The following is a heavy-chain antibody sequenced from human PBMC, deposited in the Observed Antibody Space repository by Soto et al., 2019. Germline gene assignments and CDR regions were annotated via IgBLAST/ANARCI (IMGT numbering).Heavy chain of an antibody. Sequence: VGSLRLSCAASGFTFSNYAMSWVRQAPGKGLKWVSAISGSGGSTYYADSVKGRFTISRDNSKNTLYLQMNSLRAEDTAVYYCARSLAAARWFLDYWGQGTLVTVSS. CDR3: ARSLAAARWFLDY. CDR2: ISGSGGST. V-gene: IGHV3-23*01. J-gene: IGHJ4*02. D-gene: IGHD6-13*01. CDR1: GFTFSNYA.